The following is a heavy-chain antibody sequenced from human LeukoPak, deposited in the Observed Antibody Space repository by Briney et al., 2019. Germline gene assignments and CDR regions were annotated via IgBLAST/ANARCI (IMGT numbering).Heavy chain of an antibody. V-gene: IGHV3-48*02. CDR3: SRDSFGSGTRFDH. J-gene: IGHJ4*02. D-gene: IGHD3-10*01. CDR1: GFTFNTYS. CDR2: ISSTSTTI. Sequence: GGSLRLSCAASGFTFNTYSMSWVRQAPGKGLEWLSYISSTSTTIYYADSVKGRFTTSRDNAKNSLFLQMNSLRDEDTAVYYCSRDSFGSGTRFDHWGQGTLVTVSS.